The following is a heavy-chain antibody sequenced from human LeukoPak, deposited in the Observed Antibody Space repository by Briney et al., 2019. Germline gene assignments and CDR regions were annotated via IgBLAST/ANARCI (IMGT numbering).Heavy chain of an antibody. J-gene: IGHJ4*02. CDR2: MYYDGSP. Sequence: SETLSLTCTVSGGSIYSTTFYWGWIRQPPGKGLEWIGSMYYDGSPYHNPSLKSRVTISVDTSNNQFSLELTSVTAAYTAVYFCARRSDSGSDDGEDYFDYWGQGTLVTVSS. D-gene: IGHD1-26*01. CDR3: ARRSDSGSDDGEDYFDY. V-gene: IGHV4-39*01. CDR1: GGSIYSTTFY.